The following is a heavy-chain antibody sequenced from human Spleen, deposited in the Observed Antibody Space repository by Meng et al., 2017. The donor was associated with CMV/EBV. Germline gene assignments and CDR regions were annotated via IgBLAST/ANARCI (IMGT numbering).Heavy chain of an antibody. CDR1: GGSISSYY. V-gene: IGHV4-59*01. CDR2: IYYSGST. J-gene: IGHJ4*02. Sequence: SETLSLTCTVSGGSISSYYWSWIRQPPGKGLEWIGYIYYSGSTNYNPSLKSRVTISVDTSKNQFSLKLSSVTAADTALYYCARVVYYSGSGSYYNNPHFDYWGQGTLVTVSS. CDR3: ARVVYYSGSGSYYNNPHFDY. D-gene: IGHD3-10*01.